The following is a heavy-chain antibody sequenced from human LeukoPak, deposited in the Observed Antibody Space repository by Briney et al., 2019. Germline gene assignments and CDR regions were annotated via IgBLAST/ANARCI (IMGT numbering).Heavy chain of an antibody. D-gene: IGHD6-13*01. CDR3: ARARIAAAGTDY. Sequence: SETLSLTCTVSGGSISSSSYYWGWIRQPPGKGLEWIGSIYYSGSTYYNPSLESRVTISVDTSKNQFSLKLSSVTAADTAVYYCARARIAAAGTDYWGQGTLVTVSS. V-gene: IGHV4-39*01. J-gene: IGHJ4*02. CDR2: IYYSGST. CDR1: GGSISSSSYY.